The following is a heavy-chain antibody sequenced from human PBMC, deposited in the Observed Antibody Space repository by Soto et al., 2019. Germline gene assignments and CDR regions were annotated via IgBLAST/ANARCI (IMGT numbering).Heavy chain of an antibody. J-gene: IGHJ4*02. CDR3: ARVVYYDFWSGPYFDY. CDR2: IYYSGST. Sequence: SETLSLTCTVSGGSISSYYWSWIRQPPGKGLEWIGYIYYSGSTNYNPSLKSRVTISVDTSKNQFSLKLSSVTAADTAVYYCARVVYYDFWSGPYFDYWGLGTLVTVSS. D-gene: IGHD3-3*01. V-gene: IGHV4-59*01. CDR1: GGSISSYY.